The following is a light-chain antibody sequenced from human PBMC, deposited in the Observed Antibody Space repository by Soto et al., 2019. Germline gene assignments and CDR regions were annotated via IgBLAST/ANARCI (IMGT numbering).Light chain of an antibody. Sequence: DIQLTQSPSFLSASVGDRVTITCRASQDISSYLAWYQQKPGKAPKLLIYAASTLQSGVPSRFSGSGSGTEFTLTISSLQPEDFATYYCQQLNSYPVPFGGGTKVEIK. CDR3: QQLNSYPVP. CDR1: QDISSY. J-gene: IGKJ4*01. CDR2: AAS. V-gene: IGKV1-9*01.